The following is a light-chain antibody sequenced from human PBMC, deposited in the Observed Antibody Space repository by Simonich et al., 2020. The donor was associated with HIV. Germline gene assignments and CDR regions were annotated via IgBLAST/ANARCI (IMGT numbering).Light chain of an antibody. CDR1: SSDVGSYNL. CDR3: SSYTSSSTLV. CDR2: DVS. Sequence: QFALTQTSSVGGALGQSITISCTGNSSDVGSYNLVSRYQQYPGKTPQLMIYDVSKRPSVVSNRFSGSKSGNTASLTISGLQAEDEADYYCSSYTSSSTLVFGGGTKLTVL. J-gene: IGLJ2*01. V-gene: IGLV2-14*02.